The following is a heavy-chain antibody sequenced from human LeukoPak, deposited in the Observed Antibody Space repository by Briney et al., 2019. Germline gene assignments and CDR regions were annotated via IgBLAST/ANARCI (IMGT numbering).Heavy chain of an antibody. D-gene: IGHD3-3*01. CDR2: INPNSGGT. Sequence: VSVKVSCKASGYTFTGYYMHWVRQAPGQGLEWMGWINPNSGGTNYAQKFQGRVTMTRDTSISTAYMELSRLRSDDTAVYYCARDTIFGVVYPDWGQGTLVTVSS. CDR3: ARDTIFGVVYPD. V-gene: IGHV1-2*02. J-gene: IGHJ4*02. CDR1: GYTFTGYY.